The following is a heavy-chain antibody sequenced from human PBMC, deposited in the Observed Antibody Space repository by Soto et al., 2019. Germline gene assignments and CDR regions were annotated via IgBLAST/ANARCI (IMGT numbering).Heavy chain of an antibody. D-gene: IGHD6-19*01. CDR2: FDPEDGET. CDR3: ARGRVVAGQYYFDY. J-gene: IGHJ4*02. CDR1: GYTLTELS. V-gene: IGHV1-24*01. Sequence: ASVKVSCKVSGYTLTELSMHWVRQAPGKGLEWMGGFDPEDGETIYAQKFQGRVTITADESTSTAYMELSSLRSEDTAVYYCARGRVVAGQYYFDYWGQGTLVTVSS.